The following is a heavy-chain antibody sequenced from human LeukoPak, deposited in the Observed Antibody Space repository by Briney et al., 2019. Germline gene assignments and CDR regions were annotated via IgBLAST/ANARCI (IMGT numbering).Heavy chain of an antibody. CDR3: ARVGYSYVINDCSRTGLGAYPTKYYYHMDV. Sequence: KPSETLSLTCAVYGGSFSGYYWSWIRQSPGKGLEWIGEINHSGSTNYNPSLKSRVTISGDTSKNQFSLKLSSVTAADTAVYFCARVGYSYVINDCSRTGLGAYPTKYYYHMDVWGKGTTVTVSS. CDR1: GGSFSGYY. V-gene: IGHV4-34*01. J-gene: IGHJ6*03. D-gene: IGHD5-18*01. CDR2: INHSGST.